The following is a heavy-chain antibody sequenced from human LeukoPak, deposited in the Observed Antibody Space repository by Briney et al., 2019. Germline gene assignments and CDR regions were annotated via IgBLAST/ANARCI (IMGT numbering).Heavy chain of an antibody. CDR3: ARVGRGDYTWGSYSFDY. V-gene: IGHV4-59*01. CDR1: GGSISNYY. D-gene: IGHD3-16*01. CDR2: ISYTGSR. Sequence: SETLSLTCTVSGGSISNYYWTWIRQPPGKGLEWIGYISYTGSRNYNTSLKSRATISIDTSMNQFSLNLSSVTAADTAVYYCARVGRGDYTWGSYSFDYWGQGTLVTVSA. J-gene: IGHJ4*02.